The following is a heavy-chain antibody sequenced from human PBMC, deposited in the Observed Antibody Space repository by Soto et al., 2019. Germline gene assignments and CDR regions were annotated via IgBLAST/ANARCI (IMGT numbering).Heavy chain of an antibody. J-gene: IGHJ4*02. CDR1: GDSVSSNSAA. Sequence: SQTLSLTCALSGDSVSSNSAAWNWIRQSPSRGLEWLGRTYYRSKWYNDYAVSVKSRITINPDTSKNQFSLQLDSVTPEDTAVYYCARAPLYYYDSSGYYYVHFDYWGQGTLVTVSS. CDR3: ARAPLYYYDSSGYYYVHFDY. CDR2: TYYRSKWYN. V-gene: IGHV6-1*01. D-gene: IGHD3-22*01.